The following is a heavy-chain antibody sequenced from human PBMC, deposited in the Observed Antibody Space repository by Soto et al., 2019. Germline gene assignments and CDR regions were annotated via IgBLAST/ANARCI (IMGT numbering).Heavy chain of an antibody. CDR1: SYTFTSYG. V-gene: IGHV1-18*01. CDR2: VSPYDGDT. CDR3: ARDWDYDYNDAVFDI. J-gene: IGHJ3*02. Sequence: QIQLVQSGSEVKKPGASVRVSCKASSYTFTSYGISWVRQAPGQGLEWVGWVSPYDGDTNYAQKFRGRVTMTTDTSTSTAYMDLRGLRSDDTALYYCARDWDYDYNDAVFDIWGQGTMVTVTS. D-gene: IGHD3-16*01.